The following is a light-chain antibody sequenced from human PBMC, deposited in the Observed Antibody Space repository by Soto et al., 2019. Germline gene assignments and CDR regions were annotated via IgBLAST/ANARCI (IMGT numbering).Light chain of an antibody. CDR2: DAS. J-gene: IGKJ4*01. Sequence: EIVLTQSPATLSLSPGERATLSCRASQSVSSQLAWYQQKPGQAPRLLISDASNRATGIPVRFSGSGSGTDFTLTVSSLEPEDFAVYYCQHRINWPLTFGGGTKVEIK. V-gene: IGKV3-11*01. CDR3: QHRINWPLT. CDR1: QSVSSQ.